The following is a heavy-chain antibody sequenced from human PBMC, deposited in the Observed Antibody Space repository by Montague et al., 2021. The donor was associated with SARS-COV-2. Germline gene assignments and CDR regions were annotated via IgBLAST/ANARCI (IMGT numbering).Heavy chain of an antibody. V-gene: IGHV6-1*01. D-gene: IGHD2-15*01. CDR1: GDSVSTNSGT. CDR3: ARAERGSCGDGNCYQYFFNY. Sequence: CAISGDSVSTNSGTWNWDRLSPPRRLEWLWRTYYRSEWYSDYSVSVKSRISINPDTSKNQFSLQLNSVTPEDTAVYYCARAERGSCGDGNCYQYFFNYWGQGTLVTVSS. CDR2: TYYRSEWYS. J-gene: IGHJ4*02.